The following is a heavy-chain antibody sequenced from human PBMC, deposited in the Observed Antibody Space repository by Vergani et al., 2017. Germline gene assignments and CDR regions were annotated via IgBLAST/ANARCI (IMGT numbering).Heavy chain of an antibody. J-gene: IGHJ4*02. CDR1: GFTFSSYD. Sequence: QVQLVESGGGVVQPGRSLRLSCAASGFTFSSYDMHWVRQAPGKGLEGVAVISYDGSNKYYADSVKGRFTISRDNSKNTLYLQMNSLRAEDTSVYYCAKVCGPWSCYFDYWGQGTLVTVSS. CDR2: ISYDGSNK. CDR3: AKVCGPWSCYFDY. D-gene: IGHD3-3*01. V-gene: IGHV3-30*18.